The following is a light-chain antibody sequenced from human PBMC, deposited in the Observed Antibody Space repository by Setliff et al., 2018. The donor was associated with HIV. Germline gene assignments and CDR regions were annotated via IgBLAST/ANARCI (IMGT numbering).Light chain of an antibody. CDR2: EAT. Sequence: QSALTQPASVSGSPGQSITISCTGTSNDIGAYNLVSWYQQSPGKVPKVMIYEATRRPSGVSNRFSGSKSGTTASLAITGLQAEDEADYYCQSYDSSLSGFVSGTGTKVTVL. CDR1: SNDIGAYNL. CDR3: QSYDSSLSGFV. J-gene: IGLJ1*01. V-gene: IGLV2-14*02.